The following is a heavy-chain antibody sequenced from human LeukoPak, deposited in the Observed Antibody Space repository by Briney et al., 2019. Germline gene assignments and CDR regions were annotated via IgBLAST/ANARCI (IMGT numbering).Heavy chain of an antibody. V-gene: IGHV4-59*01. CDR2: MSYSGSA. J-gene: IGHJ5*02. D-gene: IGHD3-10*01. Sequence: PSETLSLTCTVSGGSIGRDYWSWIRQPPGKGLEWIGYMSYSGSANYNPSLRSRVTISVDTFKNLFSLKLSSVTAADTAVYYCAKVSLWVGGLGGWFDPWGRGSLVTVSS. CDR1: GGSIGRDY. CDR3: AKVSLWVGGLGGWFDP.